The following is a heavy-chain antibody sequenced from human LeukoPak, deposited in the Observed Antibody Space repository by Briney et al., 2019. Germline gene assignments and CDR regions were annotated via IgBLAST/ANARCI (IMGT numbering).Heavy chain of an antibody. CDR2: MSYSGSN. J-gene: IGHJ4*02. V-gene: IGHV4-59*08. D-gene: IGHD6-19*01. Sequence: SETLSLTCTVSSGSISSYYWSWIRQPPGKGLEWIGYMSYSGSNNYNPSLKSRVTISVDTSKNQFSLKLSSVTAADTAVYYCARNGGWYVFDYWGQGTLVTVSS. CDR3: ARNGGWYVFDY. CDR1: SGSISSYY.